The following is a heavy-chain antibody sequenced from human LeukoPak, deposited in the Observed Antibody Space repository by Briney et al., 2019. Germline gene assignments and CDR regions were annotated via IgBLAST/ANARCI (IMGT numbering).Heavy chain of an antibody. CDR1: GNYW. CDR2: INSDGSWT. V-gene: IGHV3-74*01. J-gene: IGHJ4*02. CDR3: VSFYETY. Sequence: GGSLRLSCVASGNYWMHWVRQAPGKGLVWVSHINSDGSWTSYADSVEGRFTISKDNAKNTVYLQMNSLRAEDTAVYYCVSFYETYWGRGTLVTVSS. D-gene: IGHD2/OR15-2a*01.